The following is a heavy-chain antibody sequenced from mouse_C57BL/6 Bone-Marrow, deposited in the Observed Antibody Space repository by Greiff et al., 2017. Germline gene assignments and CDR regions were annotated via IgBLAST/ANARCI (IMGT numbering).Heavy chain of an antibody. CDR3: AREGVSYDVDD. CDR2: IYPRDGST. D-gene: IGHD2-12*01. CDR1: GYTFTDHT. Sequence: QVQLQQSDAELVKPGASVKISCKVSGYTFTDHTIHWMKQWPEPGLEWIGYIYPRDGSTKYNEMFKGKATLTAGKASSTAYMQRNSLTSEDSAVYFCAREGVSYDVDDWGQGTTLTVSS. V-gene: IGHV1-78*01. J-gene: IGHJ2*01.